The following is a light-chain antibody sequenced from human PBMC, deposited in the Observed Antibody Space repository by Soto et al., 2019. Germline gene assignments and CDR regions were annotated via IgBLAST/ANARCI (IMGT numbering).Light chain of an antibody. V-gene: IGLV2-8*01. CDR3: SACAGSSTL. J-gene: IGLJ2*01. CDR2: EVS. CDR1: SSDVGGYNY. Sequence: QSALTQPPSASGSPGQSVTISCTGTSSDVGGYNYVSWYQQHPGKAPKLMIYEVSKRPSGVPDRFSGSKSGNTASLTVSGLQAEDEADYYCSACAGSSTLSGGGTKLTVL.